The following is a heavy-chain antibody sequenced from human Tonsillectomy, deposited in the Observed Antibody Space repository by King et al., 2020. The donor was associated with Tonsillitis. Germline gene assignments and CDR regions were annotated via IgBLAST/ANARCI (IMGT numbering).Heavy chain of an antibody. V-gene: IGHV3-53*01. CDR2: IYSVGNT. CDR1: GFTVSSNY. CDR3: ARVAATYSSSSLVYYYNYMDV. D-gene: IGHD6-6*01. J-gene: IGHJ6*03. Sequence: EVQLVESGGGFIQPGGSLRLSCAASGFTVSSNYMGWVRQAPGKGLEWVSLIYSVGNTYYADSVTGRFTISRDTSKNTLYLQMNSLRAEDTAVYYCARVAATYSSSSLVYYYNYMDVWGKGTTVTVSS.